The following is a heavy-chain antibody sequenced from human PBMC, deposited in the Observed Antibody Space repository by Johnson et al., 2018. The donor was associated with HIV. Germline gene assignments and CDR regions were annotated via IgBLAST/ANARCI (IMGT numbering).Heavy chain of an antibody. CDR3: ARLRGAFDI. D-gene: IGHD3-10*01. CDR2: ISFDGSNK. V-gene: IGHV3-30*04. Sequence: QVQLVESGGGVVQPGRSLRLSCAASGFTFSSYAMHWVRQAPGKGLEWAAVISFDGSNKYFADSVKGRFTISRDNSKNTLYLQINSRRAEDTAVYYCARLRGAFDIWGQGTMVTVSS. J-gene: IGHJ3*02. CDR1: GFTFSSYA.